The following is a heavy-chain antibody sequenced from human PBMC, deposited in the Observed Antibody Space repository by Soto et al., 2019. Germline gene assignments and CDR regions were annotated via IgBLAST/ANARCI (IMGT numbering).Heavy chain of an antibody. CDR2: IYYSGST. V-gene: IGHV4-39*01. J-gene: IGHJ3*02. Sequence: SETLSLTCTVSGGSISSSSYYWGWIRQPPGKGLEWIGSIYYSGSTYYNPSLKSRVTISVDTSKNQFSLKLSSVTAADTAVYYCARHIPVLSPRGYSGYDSLGGAFDIWGQGTMVTVSS. CDR1: GGSISSSSYY. CDR3: ARHIPVLSPRGYSGYDSLGGAFDI. D-gene: IGHD5-12*01.